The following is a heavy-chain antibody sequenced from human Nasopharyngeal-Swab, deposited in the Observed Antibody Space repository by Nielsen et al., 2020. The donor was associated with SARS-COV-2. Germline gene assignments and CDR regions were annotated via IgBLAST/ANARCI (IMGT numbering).Heavy chain of an antibody. D-gene: IGHD2-2*01. CDR3: ARDREVPAAMYYYYGMDV. Sequence: SVKVSCKASGGTFSSYAISWVRQAPGQGLEWMGRIIPILGIANYAQKFQGRVTITADKSTSTAYMELSSLRSEDTAVYYYARDREVPAAMYYYYGMDVWGQGTTVTVSS. CDR2: IIPILGIA. V-gene: IGHV1-69*04. CDR1: GGTFSSYA. J-gene: IGHJ6*02.